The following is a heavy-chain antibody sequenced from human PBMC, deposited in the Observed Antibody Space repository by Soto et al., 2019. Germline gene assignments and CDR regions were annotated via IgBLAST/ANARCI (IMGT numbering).Heavy chain of an antibody. CDR2: ISYGGGST. D-gene: IGHD3-9*01. CDR3: AKDLVLRYFDWLPQYFDY. Sequence: GGSLRLSCAASGFTFNSHAMSWVRQAPGKGLEWVSAISYGGGSTFYADSVKGRFSISRDNSKNTLYLQMNSLRAEDTAVYYCAKDLVLRYFDWLPQYFDYWGQGTLVTVSS. CDR1: GFTFNSHA. V-gene: IGHV3-23*01. J-gene: IGHJ4*02.